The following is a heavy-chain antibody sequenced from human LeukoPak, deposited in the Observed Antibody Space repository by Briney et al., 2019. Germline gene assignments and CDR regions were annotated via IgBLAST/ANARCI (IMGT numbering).Heavy chain of an antibody. Sequence: GGSLRLSCVASEFIFSNFAMSWVRQAPGKGLEWVSTISGNAAATYYGDSVKGRFTISRDNSRNTLYLQMNSLTAEDTAVFYCARVGSRGYYFDYWGQGTLVSVSS. D-gene: IGHD1-26*01. V-gene: IGHV3-23*01. J-gene: IGHJ4*02. CDR2: ISGNAAAT. CDR3: ARVGSRGYYFDY. CDR1: EFIFSNFA.